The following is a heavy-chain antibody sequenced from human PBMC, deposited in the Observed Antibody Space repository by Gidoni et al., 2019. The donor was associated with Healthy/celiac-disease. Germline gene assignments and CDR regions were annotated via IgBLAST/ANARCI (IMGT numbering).Heavy chain of an antibody. J-gene: IGHJ3*02. CDR1: GGSISSGGYY. V-gene: IGHV4-31*03. Sequence: QVQLQESGPGLVKPSQTLSLTCTVSGGSISSGGYYWSWIRQHPGKGLEWIGYIYYSGSTYYNPSLKSRVTISVDTSKNQFSLKLSSVTAADTAVYYCARAWPITIFGLGAFDIWGQGTMVTVSS. CDR3: ARAWPITIFGLGAFDI. D-gene: IGHD3-3*01. CDR2: IYYSGST.